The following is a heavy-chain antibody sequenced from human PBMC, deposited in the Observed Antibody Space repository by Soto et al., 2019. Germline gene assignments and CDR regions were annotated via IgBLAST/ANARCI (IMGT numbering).Heavy chain of an antibody. J-gene: IGHJ4*02. CDR3: APHPGGGGY. D-gene: IGHD3-10*01. CDR1: GFTVSNNY. Sequence: EVQLVESGGGLIQPGGSLRLSCAVSGFTVSNNYMSWVRQAPGKGLEGVSVIYSGGYTAYGDSVKGRFTISRDNSKNTQFLQRNAVGPDAPAFFSCAPHPGGGGYWGQGTLVTVSS. V-gene: IGHV3-53*01. CDR2: IYSGGYT.